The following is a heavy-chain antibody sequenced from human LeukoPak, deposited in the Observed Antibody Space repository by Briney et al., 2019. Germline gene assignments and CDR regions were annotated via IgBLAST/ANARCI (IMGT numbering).Heavy chain of an antibody. J-gene: IGHJ6*03. V-gene: IGHV4-34*01. CDR3: AGAAYGYYYYYMDV. CDR2: INHSGST. CDR1: GGSFSGYY. D-gene: IGHD3-10*01. Sequence: SETLSLTCAVYGGSFSGYYWSWIRQPPGKGLEWIGEINHSGSTNYNPSLKSRVTISVNTSKNQFSLKLSSVTAADTAVYYCAGAAYGYYYYYMDVWGKGTTATVSS.